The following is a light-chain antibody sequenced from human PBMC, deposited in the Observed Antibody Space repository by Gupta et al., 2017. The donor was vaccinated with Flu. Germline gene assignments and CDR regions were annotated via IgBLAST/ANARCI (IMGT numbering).Light chain of an antibody. CDR2: GAS. V-gene: IGKV3D-15*01. CDR1: QSVNTD. Sequence: ETVMMQSPGTLSVAPGERATLSCRASQSVNTDLAWYQQKPGQAPRLLIYGASTRATGIPARFSGSGSKTEFTLTISSLQSEDFAVYYCQQYHNWPETFGQGTKVETK. CDR3: QQYHNWPET. J-gene: IGKJ1*01.